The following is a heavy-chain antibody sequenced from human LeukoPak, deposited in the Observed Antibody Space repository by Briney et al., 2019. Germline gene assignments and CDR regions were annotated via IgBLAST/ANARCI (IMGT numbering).Heavy chain of an antibody. V-gene: IGHV4-59*01. CDR1: GGSISSYY. CDR3: ASLDPMVRGVNAMDAFDI. Sequence: PSETLSLTCTVSGGSISSYYWSWIRQPPGKGLEWIGYIYYSGSTNYNPSLKSRVTISVDTSKNQFSLKLSSVTAADTAVYYCASLDPMVRGVNAMDAFDIWGQGTMVTVSS. J-gene: IGHJ3*02. D-gene: IGHD3-10*01. CDR2: IYYSGST.